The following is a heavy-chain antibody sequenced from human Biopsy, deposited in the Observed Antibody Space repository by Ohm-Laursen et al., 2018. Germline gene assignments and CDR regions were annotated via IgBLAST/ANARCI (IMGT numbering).Heavy chain of an antibody. CDR3: ASYDEAGGYFAY. Sequence: SLRLSCAASGFTFSTYWMQWVRQAPGKGLVWASRINSNGRSTAYADSVKGRFTISRDNAKNTLYLQLNSLRAEDTALYYCASYDEAGGYFAYWGQGALVTVSS. CDR2: INSNGRST. D-gene: IGHD2-8*02. CDR1: GFTFSTYW. J-gene: IGHJ4*02. V-gene: IGHV3-74*03.